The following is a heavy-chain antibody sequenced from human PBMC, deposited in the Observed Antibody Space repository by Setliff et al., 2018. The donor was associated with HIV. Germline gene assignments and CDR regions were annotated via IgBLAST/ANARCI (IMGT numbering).Heavy chain of an antibody. Sequence: PSETLSLTCTVSGDSISRGPYYWSWIRQSAGRGLEWIGRVYSNGDTNYNPSLRSRVTMAVDTSKNQFSLKLTSVTAADTAVYYCARYRRPPYYLDYWGQGTLVTVSS. CDR2: VYSNGDT. CDR3: ARYRRPPYYLDY. V-gene: IGHV4-61*02. D-gene: IGHD3-16*02. J-gene: IGHJ4*02. CDR1: GDSISRGPYY.